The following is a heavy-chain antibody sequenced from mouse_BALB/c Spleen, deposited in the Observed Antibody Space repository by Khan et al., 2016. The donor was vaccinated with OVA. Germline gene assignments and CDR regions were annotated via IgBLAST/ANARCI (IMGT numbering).Heavy chain of an antibody. J-gene: IGHJ2*01. CDR2: IYPGTDNT. CDR1: GYIFTSYW. D-gene: IGHD3-2*02. Sequence: QVQLQQSGAELVRPGASVKLSCKTSGYIFTSYWIHWVKQRSGHGLEWIARIYPGTDNTYYNEKLKDRATLTADRSSSTAYMQLSSLKSEDSAVYFCAREEALYYFDYWGQGTTLTVSS. CDR3: AREEALYYFDY. V-gene: IGHV1S132*01.